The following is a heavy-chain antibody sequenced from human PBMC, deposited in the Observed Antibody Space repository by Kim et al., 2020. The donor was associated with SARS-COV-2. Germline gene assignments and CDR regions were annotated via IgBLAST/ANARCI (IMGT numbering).Heavy chain of an antibody. V-gene: IGHV3-23*01. D-gene: IGHD3-22*01. Sequence: GGSLRLSCAASGFTFSSYAMSWVRQAPGKGLEWVSAISGSGGSTYYADSVKGRFTISRDNSKNTLYLEMNSLRAEDTAVYYCAKWLYFITSGADYWGQGTLGTVSS. CDR3: AKWLYFITSGADY. CDR2: ISGSGGST. J-gene: IGHJ4*02. CDR1: GFTFSSYA.